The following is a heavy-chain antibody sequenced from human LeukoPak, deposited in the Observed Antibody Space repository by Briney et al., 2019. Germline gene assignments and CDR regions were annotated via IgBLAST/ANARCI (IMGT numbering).Heavy chain of an antibody. CDR1: GFTFSTSA. CDR2: ISGRGDST. Sequence: PGGSLRLSCVVSGFTFSTSAMSWVRQAPGQGLEWVSAISGRGDSTYFADSVGGRFSISRDNSKNTLYLQLNSLRADDTAVYYCAKVAVTGYFFDSWGQGTLVTVSS. CDR3: AKVAVTGYFFDS. V-gene: IGHV3-23*01. J-gene: IGHJ4*02. D-gene: IGHD6-19*01.